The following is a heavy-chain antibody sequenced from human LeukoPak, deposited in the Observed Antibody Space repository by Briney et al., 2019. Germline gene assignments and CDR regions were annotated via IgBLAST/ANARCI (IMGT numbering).Heavy chain of an antibody. CDR2: IRSKAYGGTK. CDR3: KGQLIRFDP. Sequence: PGGTLRLSCTASGFTFGDYAMSWFRQAPGKGLEWLGFIRSKAYGGTKEYAASVKGRFTISIDDSKSIAYLQRNSLKTEDTAVYYCKGQLIRFDPWGQGTLVTVSS. V-gene: IGHV3-49*03. D-gene: IGHD2-2*01. CDR1: GFTFGDYA. J-gene: IGHJ5*02.